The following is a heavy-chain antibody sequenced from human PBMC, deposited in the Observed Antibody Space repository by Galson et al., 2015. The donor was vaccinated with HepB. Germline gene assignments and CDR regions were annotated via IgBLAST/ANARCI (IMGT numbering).Heavy chain of an antibody. J-gene: IGHJ6*02. CDR2: ISSSGSTI. D-gene: IGHD3-16*01. CDR3: ATGGKFGYYYYGMDV. V-gene: IGHV3-48*03. CDR1: GFTFSSYE. Sequence: SLRLSCAASGFTFSSYEMNWVRQAPGKGLEWVSYISSSGSTIYYADSVKGRFTISRDNAKNSLYLQMNSLRAEDTAVYYCATGGKFGYYYYGMDVWGQGTTVTVSS.